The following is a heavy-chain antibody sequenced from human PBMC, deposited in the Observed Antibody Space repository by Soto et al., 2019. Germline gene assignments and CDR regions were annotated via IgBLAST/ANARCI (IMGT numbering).Heavy chain of an antibody. CDR2: IYHSGST. D-gene: IGHD3-10*01. CDR3: AGRRDGSGSLDY. Sequence: QVQLQESSPGLVKPSGTLSLTCAVSGGSISSNNWWLWVRQPPGEGLEWIGEIYHSGSTGYNPSFKSRGTISVDKSKNQFSLKLSSVTAADTAVYYCAGRRDGSGSLDYWGQGTLLTVSS. CDR1: GGSISSNNW. V-gene: IGHV4-4*02. J-gene: IGHJ4*02.